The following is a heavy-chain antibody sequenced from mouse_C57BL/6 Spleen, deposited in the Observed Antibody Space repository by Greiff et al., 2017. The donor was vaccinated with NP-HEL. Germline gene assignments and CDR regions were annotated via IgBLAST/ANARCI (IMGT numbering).Heavy chain of an antibody. D-gene: IGHD4-1*01. CDR1: GFTFSDYG. CDR2: ISSGSSTI. CDR3: ASSNWDFYAMDY. V-gene: IGHV5-17*01. J-gene: IGHJ4*01. Sequence: EVMLVESGGGLVKPGGSLKLSCAASGFTFSDYGMHWVRQAPEKGLEWVAYISSGSSTIYYADTVKGRFTISRDNAKNTLFLQMTSLRSEDTAMYYCASSNWDFYAMDYWGQGTSVTVSS.